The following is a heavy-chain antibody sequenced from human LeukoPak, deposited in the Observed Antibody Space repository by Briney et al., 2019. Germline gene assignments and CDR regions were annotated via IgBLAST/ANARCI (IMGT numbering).Heavy chain of an antibody. CDR3: YSYGGIDY. V-gene: IGHV3-30*03. J-gene: IGHJ4*02. D-gene: IGHD5-18*01. Sequence: GGSLRLSCAASGFTFSSYAMSWVRQAPGKGLEWVAVISYDGSDKYSADSVKGRFTISRDNSKNTLYLQMNSLRAEDTAVYQGYSYGGIDYWGQGTLVTVSS. CDR1: GFTFSSYA. CDR2: ISYDGSDK.